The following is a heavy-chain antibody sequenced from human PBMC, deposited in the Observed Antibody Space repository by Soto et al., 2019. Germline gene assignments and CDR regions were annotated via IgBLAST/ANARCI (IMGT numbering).Heavy chain of an antibody. CDR2: ISSSSSYI. D-gene: IGHD3-16*01. J-gene: IGHJ1*01. CDR1: GFTFSSYS. CDR3: ARYDPIEYFQH. V-gene: IGHV3-21*01. Sequence: GGSLRLSCAASGFTFSSYSMNWVRQAPGKGLEWASSISSSSSYIYYADSVKGRFTISRDNAKNSLYLQMNSLRAEDTAVYYCARYDPIEYFQHWGQGTLVTVSS.